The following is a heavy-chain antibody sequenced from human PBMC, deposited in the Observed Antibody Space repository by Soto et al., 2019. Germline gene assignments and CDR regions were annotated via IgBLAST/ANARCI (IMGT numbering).Heavy chain of an antibody. Sequence: QVQLVQSGAEVKKPGSSVKVSCKASGGTFSSYTISWVRQAPGQGLEWMGRIIPILGIANYAQKFQGRVTITADKSTSTAYMELSSLRSEDTAVYYCARAEGSSSWYNWFDPWGHGTLVTVST. CDR1: GGTFSSYT. D-gene: IGHD6-6*01. V-gene: IGHV1-69*02. CDR3: ARAEGSSSWYNWFDP. CDR2: IIPILGIA. J-gene: IGHJ5*02.